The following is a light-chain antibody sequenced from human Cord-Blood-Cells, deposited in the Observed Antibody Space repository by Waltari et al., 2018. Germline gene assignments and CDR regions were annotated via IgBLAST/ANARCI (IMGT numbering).Light chain of an antibody. Sequence: QSALTQPASVSGSPGQSITISCTGTSSDVGSSNLVSWYQPHPGKAPKLMIYEGSKRPSGVSNRFSGSKSGNTASLTISGLQAEDEADYYCCSYAGSSTYVFGTGTKVTVL. CDR3: CSYAGSSTYV. CDR2: EGS. CDR1: SSDVGSSNL. J-gene: IGLJ1*01. V-gene: IGLV2-23*01.